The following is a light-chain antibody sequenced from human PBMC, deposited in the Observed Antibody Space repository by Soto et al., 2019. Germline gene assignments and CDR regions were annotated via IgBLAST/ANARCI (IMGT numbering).Light chain of an antibody. CDR3: KQSSAFPLT. CDR2: AVS. J-gene: IGKJ4*01. V-gene: IGKV1-12*01. Sequence: DIQMTQSPSSVSASVGDRVTITCRASQGINNWLAWYQQKPGKAPELLIYAVSYLQSGVPSRFSGSGSGTDFTLNISSLQPEDFATYFCKQSSAFPLTLGGGTKVDIK. CDR1: QGINNW.